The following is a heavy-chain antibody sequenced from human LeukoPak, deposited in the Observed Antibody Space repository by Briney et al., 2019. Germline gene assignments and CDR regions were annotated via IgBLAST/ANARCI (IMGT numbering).Heavy chain of an antibody. CDR3: AREFSIGGMDV. J-gene: IGHJ6*02. CDR1: GYTFTGYY. V-gene: IGHV1-8*02. CDR2: MNPNSGNT. Sequence: GASVKVSCKASGYTFTGYYMHWVRQAPGQGLEWMGWMNPNSGNTGYAQKFQGRVTMTRNTSISTAYMEPSSLRSEDTAVYYCAREFSIGGMDVWGQGTTVTVSS. D-gene: IGHD3-10*01.